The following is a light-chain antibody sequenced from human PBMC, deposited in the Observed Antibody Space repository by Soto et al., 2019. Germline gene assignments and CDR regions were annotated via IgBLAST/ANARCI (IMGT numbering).Light chain of an antibody. V-gene: IGLV2-14*01. CDR2: EVS. J-gene: IGLJ2*01. Sequence: QSALTQPAPVSGSPGQSITISCTGTSSDVGGYNYVSWYQHHPGKAPKLMIFEVSNRPSGVSNRISASKSGITASLTISGLQAEDEADYYCSSYSSSSTRVLFGGGTKLTVL. CDR1: SSDVGGYNY. CDR3: SSYSSSSTRVL.